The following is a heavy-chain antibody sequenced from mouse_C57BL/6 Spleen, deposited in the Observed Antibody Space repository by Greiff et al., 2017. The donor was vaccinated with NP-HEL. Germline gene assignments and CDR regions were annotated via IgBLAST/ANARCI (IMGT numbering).Heavy chain of an antibody. D-gene: IGHD2-3*01. CDR2: FYPGSGSI. Sequence: VQLQESGAELVKPGASVKLSCKASGYTFTEYTIHWVKQRSGQGLEWIGWFYPGSGSIKYNEKFKDKATLTADKSSSTVYMELSRLTSEDSAVYFCARHEGGSYDGYYVGRFDYWGQGTTLTVSS. J-gene: IGHJ2*01. CDR1: GYTFTEYT. CDR3: ARHEGGSYDGYYVGRFDY. V-gene: IGHV1-62-2*01.